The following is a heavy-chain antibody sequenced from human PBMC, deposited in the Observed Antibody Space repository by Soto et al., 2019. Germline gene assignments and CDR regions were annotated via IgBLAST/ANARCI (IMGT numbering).Heavy chain of an antibody. CDR2: ISYSGTT. Sequence: NPSETLSLTCAVSGGSISSYYCSWIRQPPGKGLEWIGHISYSGTTNYNPSLQSRVTMSLDTSKNHFSLRLSSVTAADTAVYYCARDLVGSAKATKRSNWFDPWGQGTLVTVSS. CDR3: ARDLVGSAKATKRSNWFDP. V-gene: IGHV4-59*01. J-gene: IGHJ5*02. D-gene: IGHD1-26*01. CDR1: GGSISSYY.